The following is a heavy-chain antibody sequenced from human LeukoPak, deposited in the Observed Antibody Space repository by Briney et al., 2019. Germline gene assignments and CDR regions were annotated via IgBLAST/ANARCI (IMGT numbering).Heavy chain of an antibody. CDR3: ARNHFQKDDY. Sequence: GGSLRLSCAASGFTFSSYSMNWVRQAPGKGLEWVSYISSSSSTIYYADSAKGRFTISRDNAKNSLYLQMNSPRADDTAVYYCARNHFQKDDYWGQGTLVTVSS. CDR2: ISSSSSTI. CDR1: GFTFSSYS. J-gene: IGHJ4*02. D-gene: IGHD3-3*02. V-gene: IGHV3-48*01.